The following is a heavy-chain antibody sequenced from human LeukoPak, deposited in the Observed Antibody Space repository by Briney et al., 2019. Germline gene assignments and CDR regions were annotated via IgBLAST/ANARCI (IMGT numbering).Heavy chain of an antibody. J-gene: IGHJ4*02. CDR3: AKDFARAGGDYFDY. D-gene: IGHD3-16*01. CDR1: GFTFSNYG. V-gene: IGHV3-33*06. Sequence: PGTSLRLSCAASGFTFSNYGMHWVRQAPGKGLEWVALIWFDGSNQYYANSVKGRFTVSRDNSKNTLYLLMNSLRADDTAVYYCAKDFARAGGDYFDYWGQGTLVTASS. CDR2: IWFDGSNQ.